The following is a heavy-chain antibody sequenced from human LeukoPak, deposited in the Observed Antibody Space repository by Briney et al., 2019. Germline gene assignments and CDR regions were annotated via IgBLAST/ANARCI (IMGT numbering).Heavy chain of an antibody. D-gene: IGHD1-26*01. CDR3: AIDWGSGSYGHDY. Sequence: PGGSLRLSCAASGFTFSSYSMNWVRQAPGKGLEWVSYISSSSSTIYYADSVKGRFTISRDNAKNSLYLQMNSLRAEDTAVYYCAIDWGSGSYGHDYWGQGTLVTVSS. CDR1: GFTFSSYS. CDR2: ISSSSSTI. J-gene: IGHJ4*02. V-gene: IGHV3-48*01.